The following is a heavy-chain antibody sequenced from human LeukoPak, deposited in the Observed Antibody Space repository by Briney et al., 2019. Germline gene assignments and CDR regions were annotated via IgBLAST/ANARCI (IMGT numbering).Heavy chain of an antibody. J-gene: IGHJ4*02. Sequence: GGSLRLSCTASGFTFGDYAMSWVRQAPGKGLEWVGFIRSKAYGGATEYAASVKGRFTISRGDSKSIAYLQMNSLKTEDTAVYYCTRGVSVATILIDYWGQGTLVTVSS. CDR1: GFTFGDYA. V-gene: IGHV3-49*04. CDR2: IRSKAYGGAT. D-gene: IGHD5-12*01. CDR3: TRGVSVATILIDY.